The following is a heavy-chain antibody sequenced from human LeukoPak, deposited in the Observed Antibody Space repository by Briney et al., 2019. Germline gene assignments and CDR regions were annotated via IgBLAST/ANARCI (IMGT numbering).Heavy chain of an antibody. CDR1: GFTCSTYT. Sequence: PGGSLRLSCAASGFTCSTYTMNWVRQAPGKGLEWLSHITVSSSTYYADSVQGRLTISRDNAKNSLYLQMNSLRDEDTAVYYCARGDTLSDLNAFDLWGQGTMVTVSS. V-gene: IGHV3-48*02. J-gene: IGHJ3*01. CDR2: ITVSSST. CDR3: ARGDTLSDLNAFDL.